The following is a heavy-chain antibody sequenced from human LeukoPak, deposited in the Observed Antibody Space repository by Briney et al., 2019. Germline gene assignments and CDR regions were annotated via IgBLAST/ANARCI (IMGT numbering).Heavy chain of an antibody. CDR3: ARGRYSAGDNWFDP. V-gene: IGHV4-59*01. D-gene: IGHD3-9*01. CDR2: IYYSGST. CDR1: GGSISSYY. Sequence: KSSETLSLTCTVSGGSISSYYWSWIRQPPGKGLEWIGYIYYSGSTNYNPSLKSRVTISVDTSKNQFSLKLSSVTAADTAVYYCARGRYSAGDNWFDPWGQGTLVTVSS. J-gene: IGHJ5*02.